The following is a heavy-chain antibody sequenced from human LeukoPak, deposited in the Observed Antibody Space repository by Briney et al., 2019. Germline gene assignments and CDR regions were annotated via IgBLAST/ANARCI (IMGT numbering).Heavy chain of an antibody. V-gene: IGHV3-7*03. CDR3: ARIRYQLLRDNWFDP. D-gene: IGHD2-2*01. CDR2: IKQDGSEK. Sequence: PGGSLRLSCAASGFTFSSYWMSWVRQAPGKGLEWVANIKQDGSEKYYVDSVKGRFTISRDNAKNSLYLQMNSLRAEDTGVYYCARIRYQLLRDNWFDPWGQGTLVTVSS. CDR1: GFTFSSYW. J-gene: IGHJ5*02.